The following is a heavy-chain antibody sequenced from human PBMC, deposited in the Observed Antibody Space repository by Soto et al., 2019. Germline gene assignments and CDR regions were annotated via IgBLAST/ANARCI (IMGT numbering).Heavy chain of an antibody. CDR2: IKQDGSEK. Sequence: VRQAPGKGLEWVANIKQDGSEKYYVDSVKGRFTISRDNAKNSLFLQMNSLRAEDTAVYYCARDSVRGYYDSSGYFTALDYWGQGTLVTVSS. V-gene: IGHV3-7*01. D-gene: IGHD3-22*01. CDR3: ARDSVRGYYDSSGYFTALDY. J-gene: IGHJ4*02.